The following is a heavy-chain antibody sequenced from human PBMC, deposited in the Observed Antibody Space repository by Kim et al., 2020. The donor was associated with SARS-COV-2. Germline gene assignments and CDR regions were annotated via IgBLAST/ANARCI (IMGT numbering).Heavy chain of an antibody. CDR1: GGSISSSNW. Sequence: SETLSLTCAVSGGSISSSNWWSWVRQPPGKGLEWIGEIYHSGSTNYNPSLKSRVTISVDKSKNQFSLKLSSVTAADTAVYYCARYIVVVDVFSGGEWFDPWGQGTLVTVSS. CDR3: ARYIVVVDVFSGGEWFDP. V-gene: IGHV4-4*02. CDR2: IYHSGST. D-gene: IGHD2-15*01. J-gene: IGHJ5*02.